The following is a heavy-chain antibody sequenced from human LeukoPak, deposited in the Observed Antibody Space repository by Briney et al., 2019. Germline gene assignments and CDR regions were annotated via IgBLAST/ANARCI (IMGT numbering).Heavy chain of an antibody. CDR1: GFTFSSYE. CDR2: ISSSGSTI. CDR3: ARESVGFVAGDY. Sequence: GGSLRLSCAASGFTFSSYEMNWVRQAPGKGLEWVSYISSSGSTIYYADSVKGRFTISRDNAKNSLYLQMNSLRAEDTAVYYCARESVGFVAGDYRGQGTLVTVSS. D-gene: IGHD6-19*01. J-gene: IGHJ4*02. V-gene: IGHV3-48*03.